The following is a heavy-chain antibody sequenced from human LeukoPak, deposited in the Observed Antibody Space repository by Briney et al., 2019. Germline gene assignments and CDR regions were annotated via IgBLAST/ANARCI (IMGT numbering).Heavy chain of an antibody. CDR1: GDTLTTHY. D-gene: IGHD7-27*01. V-gene: IGHV1-46*01. J-gene: IGHJ4*02. CDR2: INPDAGRT. CDR3: AAEVDSSDSKWGVY. Sequence: ASVKVSCKASGDTLTTHYMHWVRQAPGKGLEWMGIINPDAGRTDSAQRFLGRLAMTRDMSTTTVYMELKSLTSEDTAVYFCAAEVDSSDSKWGVYWGQGALVIVSS.